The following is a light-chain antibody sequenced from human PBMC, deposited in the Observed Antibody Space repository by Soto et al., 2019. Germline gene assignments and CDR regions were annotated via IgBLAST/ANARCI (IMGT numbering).Light chain of an antibody. CDR2: GAS. CDR1: QSLNTNY. CDR3: QQYGSSPPYT. Sequence: ETVLTQSPDTLSLSPGERATLSCRASQSLNTNYLAWYQQKPGQPPRLLIYGASNRATGIPDRFSGSGSGTDFSLTISRLETEDFAVYYCQQYGSSPPYTFGQGTKLEIK. V-gene: IGKV3-20*01. J-gene: IGKJ2*01.